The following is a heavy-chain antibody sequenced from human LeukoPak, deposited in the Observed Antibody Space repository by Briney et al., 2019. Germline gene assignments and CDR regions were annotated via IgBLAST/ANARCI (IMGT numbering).Heavy chain of an antibody. CDR2: IYYSGST. J-gene: IGHJ4*02. CDR1: GGSISSSSYY. D-gene: IGHD6-13*01. Sequence: PSETLSLTCTVSGGSISSSSYYWGWIRQPPGKGLEWIGSIYYSGSTYYNPSLKSRVTISVDTSKNQFSLKLSSVTAADTAVYYCARVSMGTQQLVQGDYWGQGTLVTVSS. CDR3: ARVSMGTQQLVQGDY. V-gene: IGHV4-39*07.